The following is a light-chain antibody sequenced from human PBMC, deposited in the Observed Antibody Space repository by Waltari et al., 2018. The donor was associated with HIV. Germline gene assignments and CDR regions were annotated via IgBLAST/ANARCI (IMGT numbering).Light chain of an antibody. CDR3: QQYNNWPPYT. V-gene: IGKV3-15*01. J-gene: IGKJ2*01. CDR2: DAS. CDR1: QSVSSN. Sequence: EIVMTQSPATLSVSPGERATLSCRASQSVSSNLAWYQQKPGQAPRLLIYDASTRATGIPARFSGSGSGTEFTLTISSLQSEDFAVYYCQQYNNWPPYTFGQGTKLVIK.